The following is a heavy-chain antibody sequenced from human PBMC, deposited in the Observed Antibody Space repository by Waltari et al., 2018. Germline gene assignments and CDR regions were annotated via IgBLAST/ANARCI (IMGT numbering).Heavy chain of an antibody. CDR1: GLTFSNYV. V-gene: IGHV3-23*01. D-gene: IGHD2-15*01. CDR3: AKGPYCSGGNCYQPYFDY. J-gene: IGHJ4*02. CDR2: ISAGGDVT. Sequence: EVQLLESGGGLVQPGGSLRLSCVASGLTFSNYVMNWVRQAPGKVLDWVSAISAGGDVTYYADSVKGRFTISTDNSKNTLYLQMNSLRAEDTAVYYCAKGPYCSGGNCYQPYFDYWGQGTLVTVSS.